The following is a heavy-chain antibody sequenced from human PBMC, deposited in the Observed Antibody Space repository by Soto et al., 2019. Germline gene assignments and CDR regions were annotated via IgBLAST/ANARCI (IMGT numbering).Heavy chain of an antibody. J-gene: IGHJ4*02. CDR3: ARQGQWLGAGDY. CDR1: GDSISSSDHC. D-gene: IGHD6-19*01. V-gene: IGHV4-39*01. CDR2: ICHTGKS. Sequence: QLQLQESGPGLVKSSETLSLTCTVAGDSISSSDHCWGWIRLPPGKGLQWIGSICHTGKSYHNPSLTSRIIISVDTSNNLFSLRLNSVTDADTALYYCARQGQWLGAGDYWGQGTLVTVSS.